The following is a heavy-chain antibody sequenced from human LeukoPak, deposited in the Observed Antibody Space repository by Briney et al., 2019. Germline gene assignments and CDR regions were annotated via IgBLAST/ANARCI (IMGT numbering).Heavy chain of an antibody. CDR1: GFTFSSYG. Sequence: GGSLRLSCAASGFTFSSYGMHWVRQAPGKGLEWVAVISYDGSNKYYADSVKGRFTISRDNSKNTLYLQMNSLRAEDTAVYYCAKGPTYLIAAAGTSNDYWGQGTLVTASS. CDR2: ISYDGSNK. V-gene: IGHV3-30*18. D-gene: IGHD6-13*01. J-gene: IGHJ4*02. CDR3: AKGPTYLIAAAGTSNDY.